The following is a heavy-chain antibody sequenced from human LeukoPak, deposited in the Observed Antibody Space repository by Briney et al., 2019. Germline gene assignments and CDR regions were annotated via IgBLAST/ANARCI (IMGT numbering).Heavy chain of an antibody. D-gene: IGHD3-10*01. V-gene: IGHV3-30-3*01. CDR3: ARGSSFGPLYYFDY. J-gene: IGHJ4*02. CDR1: GFTFSSYA. CDR2: ISYDGSNK. Sequence: GGSLRLSCAASGFTFSSYAMHWVRQAPGKGLEWVAVISYDGSNKYYADSVKGRFTISRDNSKNTLYLQMNSLRAEDTAVYYCARGSSFGPLYYFDYWGQGTLVTVSS.